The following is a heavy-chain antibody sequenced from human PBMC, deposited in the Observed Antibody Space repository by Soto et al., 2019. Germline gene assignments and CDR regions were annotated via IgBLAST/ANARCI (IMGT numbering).Heavy chain of an antibody. J-gene: IGHJ5*02. CDR3: ARQGATAATLHLIWFEP. V-gene: IGHV5-51*01. D-gene: IGHD6-13*01. Sequence: GESLKISCKGSGYSFAGYWIAWVRQMPGKGLEWVGIIYPDNSDTRYSPSFQGQVSISADKSISTAYLQWSSLKASDTAIYYCARQGATAATLHLIWFEPWGQGTLVTVSS. CDR2: IYPDNSDT. CDR1: GYSFAGYW.